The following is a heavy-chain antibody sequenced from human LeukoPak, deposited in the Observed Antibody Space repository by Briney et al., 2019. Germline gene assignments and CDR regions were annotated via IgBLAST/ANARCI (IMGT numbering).Heavy chain of an antibody. CDR2: INPNSGGT. D-gene: IGHD2-21*02. J-gene: IGHJ4*02. Sequence: ASVKVSCKASGYTFTSYYMHWVRQAPGQGLEWMGWINPNSGGTNYAQKFQGRVTMTRDTSISTAYMELSRLRSDDTAVYYCARGHCGGDCYQDYWGQGTLVTVSS. CDR3: ARGHCGGDCYQDY. V-gene: IGHV1-2*02. CDR1: GYTFTSYY.